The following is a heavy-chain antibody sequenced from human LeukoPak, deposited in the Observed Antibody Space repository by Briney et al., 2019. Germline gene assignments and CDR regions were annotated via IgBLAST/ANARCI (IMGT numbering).Heavy chain of an antibody. CDR2: ISDSGGST. CDR1: GITLSNYG. J-gene: IGHJ4*02. CDR3: AKRGVVIRVILVGFHKEAYYFDS. Sequence: PGGSLRLSCAVSGITLSNYGMSWVRQTPGKGLEWVAGISDSGGSTRYADSVKGRFTTSRDNRKNTLFLQMNSLRVEDTAVYFCAKRGVVIRVILVGFHKEAYYFDSWGQGALVTVSS. D-gene: IGHD3-22*01. V-gene: IGHV3-23*01.